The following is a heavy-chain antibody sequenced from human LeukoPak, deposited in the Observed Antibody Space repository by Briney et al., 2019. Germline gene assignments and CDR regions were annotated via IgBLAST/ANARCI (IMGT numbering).Heavy chain of an antibody. CDR2: INPNSGGT. V-gene: IGHV1-2*06. Sequence: ASVKVSCKASGYTFTGYYMHWVRQAPGQGLEWMGRINPNSGGTNYAQKFQGRVTMTRDTSINTAYMELSRRTSDDTAVYYCARDPFGAITSGFDYWGQGTLVTVSS. J-gene: IGHJ4*02. CDR3: ARDPFGAITSGFDY. CDR1: GYTFTGYY. D-gene: IGHD1-14*01.